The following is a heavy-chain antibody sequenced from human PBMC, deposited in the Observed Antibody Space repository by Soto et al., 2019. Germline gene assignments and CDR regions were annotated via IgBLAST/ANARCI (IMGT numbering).Heavy chain of an antibody. CDR2: VSANNGHT. D-gene: IGHD2-15*01. J-gene: IGHJ6*02. V-gene: IGHV1-18*01. Sequence: ASVKVSCKASGFTFSNYGLNWVRQAPGQGLEWMGWVSANNGHTNYAQNLQGRVSMTTDTSTSTAYMELRGLRFDDTAVYYCAKGVVVVAATVNLDVWGQGTTVTVSS. CDR1: GFTFSNYG. CDR3: AKGVVVVAATVNLDV.